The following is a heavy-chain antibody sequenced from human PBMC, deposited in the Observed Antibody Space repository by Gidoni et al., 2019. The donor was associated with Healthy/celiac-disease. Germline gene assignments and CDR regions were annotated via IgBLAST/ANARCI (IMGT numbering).Heavy chain of an antibody. CDR3: ARTTRGVGARVFDI. V-gene: IGHV4-39*07. Sequence: QLQLQESGPGLVTPSETLSLPCTVSGCSISRSSYYWGGIRQPPGKGLAWIGSIHYSGSTYYNPSLKSRVTISVDTSKNQFSLKLSSVTAADTAVYYCARTTRGVGARVFDIWGQGTMVTVSS. J-gene: IGHJ3*02. D-gene: IGHD1-26*01. CDR2: IHYSGST. CDR1: GCSISRSSYY.